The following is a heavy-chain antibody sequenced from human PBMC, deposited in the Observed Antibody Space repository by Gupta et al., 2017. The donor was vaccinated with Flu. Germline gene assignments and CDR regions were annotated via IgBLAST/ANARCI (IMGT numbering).Heavy chain of an antibody. CDR3: ARDRGSFLNYFYYYGMDV. CDR2: IYYSGGT. J-gene: IGHJ6*02. D-gene: IGHD1-26*01. V-gene: IGHV4-59*01. CDR1: GGSISSFY. Sequence: QVQLQASGPGLVKPSETLSPTCNVSGGSISSFYWSWIRQPPGKGLEWIGFIYYSGGTYYNPSLKSRVTMSIDTSKNQFSLKLSSVTAADTAVYYCARDRGSFLNYFYYYGMDVWGQGTTVTVSS.